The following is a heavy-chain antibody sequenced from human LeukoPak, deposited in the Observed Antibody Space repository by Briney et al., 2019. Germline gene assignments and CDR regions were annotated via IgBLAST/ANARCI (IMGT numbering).Heavy chain of an antibody. D-gene: IGHD5-18*01. V-gene: IGHV1-2*02. CDR2: INPNSGGT. J-gene: IGHJ4*02. Sequence: ASVKVSCKASGYTFNGYYMHWVRQAAGQGLEWMGWINPNSGGTKYAQKFQGRVTMTRDTSISTAYMELSRLRSDDTAVYYCASEVTDWGQRALVTVYS. CDR3: ASEVTD. CDR1: GYTFNGYY.